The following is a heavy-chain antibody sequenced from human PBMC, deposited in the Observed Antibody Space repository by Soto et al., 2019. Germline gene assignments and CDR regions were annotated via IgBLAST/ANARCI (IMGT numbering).Heavy chain of an antibody. Sequence: SQTLSLTCAISGDSVSSNSVAWNWIRQFPSRGLEWLGRIYYRSKWYNDYAVSVKSRININPDTSKNQFSLQLNSVTPEDTAVYYCARFGSSWYYFDYWGQGTLVTVSS. CDR3: ARFGSSWYYFDY. CDR2: IYYRSKWYN. CDR1: GDSVSSNSVA. D-gene: IGHD6-13*01. J-gene: IGHJ4*02. V-gene: IGHV6-1*01.